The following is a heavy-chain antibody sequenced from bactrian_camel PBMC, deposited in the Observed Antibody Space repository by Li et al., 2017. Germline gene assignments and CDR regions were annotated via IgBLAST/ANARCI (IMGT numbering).Heavy chain of an antibody. CDR3: AAGNPKREWWSLRESGYNY. CDR2: IDIGGAA. V-gene: IGHV3S55*01. Sequence: HVQLVESGGGSVQAGGSLRLSCAAPGYTYDTYCMGWFRNEREAVAAIDIGGAATYTHSVAGRFTISRDNAKNTVYLQLNSLKPEGTAMYFCAAGNPKREWWSLRESGYNYWGQGTQVTVS. D-gene: IGHD2*01. J-gene: IGHJ4*01. CDR1: GYTYDTYC.